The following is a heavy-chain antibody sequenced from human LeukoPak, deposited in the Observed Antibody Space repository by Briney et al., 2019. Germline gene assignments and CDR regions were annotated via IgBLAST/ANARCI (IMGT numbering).Heavy chain of an antibody. Sequence: GGSLRLSCAASGFTFSSYGMHWVHQAPGKGLEWVAVISYDGSNKYYADPVKGRFTISRDNSKNTLYLQMNSLRAEDTAVYYCAKASPYYYDSSGYYYSWGQGTLVTVSS. J-gene: IGHJ4*02. CDR3: AKASPYYYDSSGYYYS. CDR1: GFTFSSYG. D-gene: IGHD3-22*01. V-gene: IGHV3-30*18. CDR2: ISYDGSNK.